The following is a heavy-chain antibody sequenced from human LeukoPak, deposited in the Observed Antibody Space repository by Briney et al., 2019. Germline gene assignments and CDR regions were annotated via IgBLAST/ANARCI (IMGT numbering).Heavy chain of an antibody. J-gene: IGHJ6*02. V-gene: IGHV3-7*01. CDR3: ARDRWELLSNSYHYCGLDV. CDR2: IKQDGSEK. Sequence: ASVKVSCKASGGTFSSYAISWVRQAPGKGLEWVANIKQDGSEKCYVDSMKGRFTISRDNAKNSLYLQMNSLRAEDTAVYYCARDRWELLSNSYHYCGLDVWGQGTTVTVSS. D-gene: IGHD2-15*01. CDR1: GGTFSSYA.